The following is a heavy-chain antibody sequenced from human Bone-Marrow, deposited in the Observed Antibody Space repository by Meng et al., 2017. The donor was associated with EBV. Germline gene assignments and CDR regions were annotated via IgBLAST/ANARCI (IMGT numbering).Heavy chain of an antibody. V-gene: IGHV4-30-2*01. D-gene: IGHD3-22*01. J-gene: IGHJ4*02. Sequence: QLLLEGSGSGLVKPSQTLSLTCVVSGGSIASGGYSWSWIRQPPGKGLEWIGYIYHSGSTSYNPSLKSRVTISVDRSKNQFSLKLNSVTAADTAVYYCARGDDSSGLDYWGRGTLVTVSS. CDR1: GGSIASGGYS. CDR2: IYHSGST. CDR3: ARGDDSSGLDY.